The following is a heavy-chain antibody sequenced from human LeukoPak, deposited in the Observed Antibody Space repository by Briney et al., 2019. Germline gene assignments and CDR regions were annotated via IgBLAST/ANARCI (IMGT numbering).Heavy chain of an antibody. J-gene: IGHJ5*02. D-gene: IGHD1-26*01. CDR3: ARSGDGIYNWFDP. CDR2: ISSSSSTI. Sequence: GGSLRLSCVASGFTFSSYSMNWVRQAPGKGLEWVSYISSSSSTIYYADSVKGRFTISRDNAKNSLYLQMNSLRAEDTAVYYCARSGDGIYNWFDPWGQGTLVTVSS. V-gene: IGHV3-48*01. CDR1: GFTFSSYS.